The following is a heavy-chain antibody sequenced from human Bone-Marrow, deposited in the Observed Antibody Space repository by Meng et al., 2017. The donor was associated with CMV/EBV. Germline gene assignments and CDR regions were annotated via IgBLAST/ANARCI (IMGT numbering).Heavy chain of an antibody. J-gene: IGHJ6*02. CDR1: GYTFTGYY. CDR2: IIPIFGTA. D-gene: IGHD3-10*01. CDR3: ARDRYAPGYYYGMDV. Sequence: SVKVSCKASGYTFTGYYMHWVRQAPGQGLEWMGGIIPIFGTANYAQKFQGRVTITTDESTSTAYMELSSLRSEDTAVYYCARDRYAPGYYYGMDVWVQGTTVTVSS. V-gene: IGHV1-69*05.